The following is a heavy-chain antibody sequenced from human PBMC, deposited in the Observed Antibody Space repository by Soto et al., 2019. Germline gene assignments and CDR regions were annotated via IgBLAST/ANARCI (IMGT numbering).Heavy chain of an antibody. CDR1: GFSLITSGMC. CDR2: VDWDDDK. CDR3: ARGYSRRLCYFNY. Sequence: SGPTLVNPTQTLTLTCTFSGFSLITSGMCVSWIRQPPGKALEWLALVDWDDDKSYSTSLKTRLTISTDTSKHQVVLTMTNMYPMDSATYYGARGYSRRLCYFNYCGGVTRGADAS. J-gene: IGHJ4*03. D-gene: IGHD1-26*01. V-gene: IGHV2-70*01.